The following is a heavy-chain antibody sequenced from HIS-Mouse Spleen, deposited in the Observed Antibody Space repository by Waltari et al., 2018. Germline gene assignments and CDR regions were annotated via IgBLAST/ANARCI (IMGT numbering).Heavy chain of an antibody. CDR2: IYYSGST. V-gene: IGHV4-39*01. D-gene: IGHD6-19*01. J-gene: IGHJ4*02. CDR3: ARRRGWFDY. CDR1: GVAISSSSYY. Sequence: QLQLQESGPGLVKPSETLSLTCTVPGVAISSSSYYWGWIRQPPGKGLEWIGSIYYSGSTYYNPSLKSRVTISVDTSKNQFSLKLSSVTAADTAVYYCARRRGWFDYWGQGTLVTVSS.